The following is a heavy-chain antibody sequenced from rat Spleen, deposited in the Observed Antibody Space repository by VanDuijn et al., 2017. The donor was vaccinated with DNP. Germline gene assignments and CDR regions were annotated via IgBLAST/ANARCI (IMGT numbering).Heavy chain of an antibody. CDR1: GFSLTNFG. CDR3: TRDVPNYLDY. CDR2: ISSGGNT. V-gene: IGHV2S12*01. J-gene: IGHJ2*01. Sequence: QVQLKESGPGLVQPSQTLSLTCTVSGFSLTNFGVSWVRQPPGKGLEWIAVISSGGNTYYNSALKSRLSISRDTSKSQVFLKMNSLQTEDTAIYFCTRDVPNYLDYWGQGVMVTVSS.